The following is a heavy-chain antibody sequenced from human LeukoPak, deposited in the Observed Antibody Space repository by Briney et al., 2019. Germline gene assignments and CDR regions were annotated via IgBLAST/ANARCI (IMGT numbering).Heavy chain of an antibody. CDR1: GGSISSSSYY. Sequence: SETLSLTCTVSGGSISSSSYYWSWIRQPPGKGLEWIGEINHSGSTNYNPSLKSRVTISVDTSKNQFSLKLSSVTAADTAVYYCARFSRYYDILTGYYSRYFDYWGQGTLVTVSS. D-gene: IGHD3-9*01. V-gene: IGHV4-39*07. CDR2: INHSGST. J-gene: IGHJ4*02. CDR3: ARFSRYYDILTGYYSRYFDY.